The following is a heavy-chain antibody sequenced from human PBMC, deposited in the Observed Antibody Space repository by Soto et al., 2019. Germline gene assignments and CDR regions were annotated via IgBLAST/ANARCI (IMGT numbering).Heavy chain of an antibody. V-gene: IGHV4-39*01. CDR2: IYYSGNT. Sequence: KPSETLSLTCFVSGGSISSSRFYWGWLRQPPGKGLEWIGGIYYSGNTFYYPSLKSRVSISVDTSKNQFSLKMSSVTAADTAVYYCARLGSTGSYPDYWGQGTLVTVSS. CDR1: GGSISSSRFY. J-gene: IGHJ4*02. CDR3: ARLGSTGSYPDY. D-gene: IGHD1-26*01.